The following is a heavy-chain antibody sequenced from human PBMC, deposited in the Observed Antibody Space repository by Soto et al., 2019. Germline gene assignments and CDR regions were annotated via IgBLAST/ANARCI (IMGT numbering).Heavy chain of an antibody. CDR2: MNPNSGNT. CDR3: ARGPTIFGVVGYYMDV. V-gene: IGHV1-8*01. Sequence: ASVKVSCKASGYTFTSYDINWVRQATGQGLEWMGWMNPNSGNTGYAQKFQGRVTMTRNTSISTAYMELSSLRSEDTAVYYCARGPTIFGVVGYYMDVWGKGTTVTVSS. J-gene: IGHJ6*03. D-gene: IGHD3-3*01. CDR1: GYTFTSYD.